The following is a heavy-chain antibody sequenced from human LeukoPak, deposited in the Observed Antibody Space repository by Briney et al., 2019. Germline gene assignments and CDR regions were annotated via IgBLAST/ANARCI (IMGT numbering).Heavy chain of an antibody. CDR1: GFTFSSYV. D-gene: IGHD5-12*01. V-gene: IGHV3-23*01. CDR3: ARGSYSGYDRYY. J-gene: IGHJ4*02. Sequence: GGSLRLSCAASGFTFSSYVMSWVRQAPGRGLEWVSGISGSGGTTHYADSVKGRFTISRDNAKNSLYLQMNSLRAEDTAVYYCARGSYSGYDRYYWGQGTLVTVSS. CDR2: ISGSGGTT.